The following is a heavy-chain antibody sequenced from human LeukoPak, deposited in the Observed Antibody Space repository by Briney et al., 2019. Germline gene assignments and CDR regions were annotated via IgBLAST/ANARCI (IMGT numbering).Heavy chain of an antibody. Sequence: PSETLSLTCTVSDGSINSYFWSWIRQPAGKGLEYIGRIYASGSTNYNPSLKSRVTMSVDTSKNQFSLKLTSVTAADTAVYYRARLLVVESRFDPWGQGTLVTVSS. CDR1: DGSINSYF. J-gene: IGHJ5*02. V-gene: IGHV4-4*07. CDR3: ARLLVVESRFDP. CDR2: IYASGST. D-gene: IGHD2-15*01.